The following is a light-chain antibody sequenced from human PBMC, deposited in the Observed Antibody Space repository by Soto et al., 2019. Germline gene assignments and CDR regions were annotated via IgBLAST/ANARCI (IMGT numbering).Light chain of an antibody. CDR2: GAS. J-gene: IGKJ2*01. Sequence: EIVMTQSPATLSVSPGERATLSCRASQSVSSNLAWYQQKTGQDPRLLIYGASTRATCIPARFSGSGYGTVFTLTISSLQSEDFVVYYCLQYNIWPLMYTFGQGTKLEIK. V-gene: IGKV3-15*01. CDR3: LQYNIWPLMYT. CDR1: QSVSSN.